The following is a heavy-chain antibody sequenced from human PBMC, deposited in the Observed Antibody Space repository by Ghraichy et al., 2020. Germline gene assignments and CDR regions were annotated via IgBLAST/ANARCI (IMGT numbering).Heavy chain of an antibody. CDR1: GYTFASYG. D-gene: IGHD6-19*01. Sequence: ASVKVSCKASGYTFASYGISWVRQAPGQGLEWMGWISASNSNTYSAQRLQDRITMTTDTSTRTAYMELRSLRSDDTAVYFCAREYDTGWYTHWGQGTLVTVSS. J-gene: IGHJ4*02. CDR2: ISASNSNT. CDR3: AREYDTGWYTH. V-gene: IGHV1-18*01.